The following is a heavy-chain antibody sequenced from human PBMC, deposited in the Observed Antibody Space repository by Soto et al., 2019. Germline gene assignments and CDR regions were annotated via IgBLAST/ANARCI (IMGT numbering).Heavy chain of an antibody. J-gene: IGHJ4*02. CDR3: AKLWGALSGTAGWQIDS. V-gene: IGHV3-23*01. CDR1: GFTFTSYA. D-gene: IGHD6-19*01. Sequence: GGSLRLSCVSSGFTFTSYAMSWVRQAPGKGLEWLSVISGSGDNTYYADSVKGRFTISRDRSKKTLYLSMKNLRVDDTAVYYCAKLWGALSGTAGWQIDSWGQGTLVTVSS. CDR2: ISGSGDNT.